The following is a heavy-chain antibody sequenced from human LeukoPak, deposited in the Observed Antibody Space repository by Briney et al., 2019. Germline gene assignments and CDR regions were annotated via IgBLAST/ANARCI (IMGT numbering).Heavy chain of an antibody. CDR1: GGSISGYY. CDR2: IYYSGST. Sequence: SQTLSLTCTVSGGSISGYYWSWIRQPPGKGLEWIGYIYYSGSTNYNPSLKSRVTISVDTSKNQFSLKLSSVTAADTAVYYCASAYYYDSSGYLNWGQGTLVTVSS. J-gene: IGHJ4*02. D-gene: IGHD3-22*01. V-gene: IGHV4-59*01. CDR3: ASAYYYDSSGYLN.